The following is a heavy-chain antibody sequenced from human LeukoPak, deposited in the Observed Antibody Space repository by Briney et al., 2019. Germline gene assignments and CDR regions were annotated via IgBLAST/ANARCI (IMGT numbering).Heavy chain of an antibody. Sequence: PSETLSLTCAVYGGSFSGYYWSWIRQPPGKGLEWIGEINHSGSTNYNPSLKSRVTISVDTSKNQFSLKLSSVAAADTAVYYCARGHYGDYVLRRNYFDYWGQGTLVTVSS. CDR1: GGSFSGYY. D-gene: IGHD4-17*01. CDR3: ARGHYGDYVLRRNYFDY. J-gene: IGHJ4*02. CDR2: INHSGST. V-gene: IGHV4-34*01.